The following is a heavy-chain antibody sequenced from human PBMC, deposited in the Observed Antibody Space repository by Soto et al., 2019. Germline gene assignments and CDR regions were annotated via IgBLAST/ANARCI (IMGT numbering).Heavy chain of an antibody. V-gene: IGHV3-23*01. CDR3: TRDTVAGITGLAH. Sequence: GGSLRLSCAASGFNVGAFAVNWVRQAPGKGLEWVSGISVSDAFIHYADSVRGRFSISRDASEDILYLQMDSLRVDDTALYYCTRDTVAGITGLAHWGTGTLVTVSS. CDR1: GFNVGAFA. J-gene: IGHJ4*02. D-gene: IGHD1-20*01. CDR2: ISVSDAFI.